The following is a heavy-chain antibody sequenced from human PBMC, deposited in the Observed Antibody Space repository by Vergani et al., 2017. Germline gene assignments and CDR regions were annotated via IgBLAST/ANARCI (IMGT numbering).Heavy chain of an antibody. J-gene: IGHJ4*02. CDR2: ISYDGSNK. CDR1: GFTFSSYA. Sequence: VQLLESGGGLVQPGGSLRLSCAASGFTFSSYAMSWVRQAPGKGLEWVAVISYDGSNKYYADSVKGRFTISRDNSKNSLYLQMNSLRAEDTAVYYCARDGAGSSTSGLGWELLRGSYFDYWGQGTLVTVSS. V-gene: IGHV3-30-3*01. D-gene: IGHD2-2*01. CDR3: ARDGAGSSTSGLGWELLRGSYFDY.